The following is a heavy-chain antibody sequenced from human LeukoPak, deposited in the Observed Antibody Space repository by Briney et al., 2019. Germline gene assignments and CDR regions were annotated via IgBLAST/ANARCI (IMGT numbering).Heavy chain of an antibody. CDR1: GYTFTGYH. Sequence: ASVKVSCKASGYTFTGYHMHWVRQAPGQGLEWMGWINPNSGGTNYAQKFQGWVTMTRDTSISTAYMELSRLRSDDTAVYYCARSPDYYDSSAGRGRPKNFDYWGQGTLVTVSP. D-gene: IGHD3-22*01. J-gene: IGHJ4*02. V-gene: IGHV1-2*04. CDR3: ARSPDYYDSSAGRGRPKNFDY. CDR2: INPNSGGT.